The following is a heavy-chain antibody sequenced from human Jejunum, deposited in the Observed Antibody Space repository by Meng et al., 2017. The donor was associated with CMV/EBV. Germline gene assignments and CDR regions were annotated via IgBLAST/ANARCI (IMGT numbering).Heavy chain of an antibody. CDR2: IIPIIGRP. Sequence: SGGNLSSYVISWVRQAPGQGLEWMGRIIPIIGRPHHAQRFQDRVSITADKATSTVYMELKTLTSEDTAVYFCASDITGNTYAYDSWGQGTLVTVSS. V-gene: IGHV1-69*04. CDR1: GGNLSSYV. CDR3: ASDITGNTYAYDS. J-gene: IGHJ5*01. D-gene: IGHD1-20*01.